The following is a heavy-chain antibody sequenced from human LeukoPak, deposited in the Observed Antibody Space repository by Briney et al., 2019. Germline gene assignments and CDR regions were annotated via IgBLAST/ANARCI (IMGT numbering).Heavy chain of an antibody. V-gene: IGHV3-30*18. CDR1: GFTFSTYG. CDR3: AKDLEVGATIGY. D-gene: IGHD1-26*01. Sequence: ESGGSLRLSCAASGFTFSTYGMHWVRQAPGKGLEWVAVISYDGSNKYYADSVKGRFTISRDNSKNTLYLQMNSLRADDTALYYCAKDLEVGATIGYWGQGTLVTVSS. J-gene: IGHJ4*02. CDR2: ISYDGSNK.